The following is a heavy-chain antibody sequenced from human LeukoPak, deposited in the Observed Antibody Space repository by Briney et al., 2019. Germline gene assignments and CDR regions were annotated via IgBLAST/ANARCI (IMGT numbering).Heavy chain of an antibody. CDR2: IYSGGST. V-gene: IGHV3-53*01. J-gene: IGHJ4*02. Sequence: PGGSLRVSCAASGFTVSSNYMSWVRQAPGKGLEWVSVIYSGGSTYYADSVKGRFTISRDNSKNTLYLQMNSLRAEDTAVYYCAKDPTVTPYYVDYWGQGTLVTVSS. CDR3: AKDPTVTPYYVDY. D-gene: IGHD4-17*01. CDR1: GFTVSSNY.